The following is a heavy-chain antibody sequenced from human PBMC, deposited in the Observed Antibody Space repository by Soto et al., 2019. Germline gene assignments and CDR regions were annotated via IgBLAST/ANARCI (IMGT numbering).Heavy chain of an antibody. Sequence: ASVEVSCKASGYTFTSYAIHWVRQAPGQGLEWMGWINAGNGNTKYSQKFQGRVTITRDTSASTAYMELSSLRSEDTAVYYCARDQTIFVTRHWFDPWGQGTLVTAPQ. V-gene: IGHV1-3*01. CDR1: GYTFTSYA. D-gene: IGHD3-3*01. CDR3: ARDQTIFVTRHWFDP. J-gene: IGHJ5*02. CDR2: INAGNGNT.